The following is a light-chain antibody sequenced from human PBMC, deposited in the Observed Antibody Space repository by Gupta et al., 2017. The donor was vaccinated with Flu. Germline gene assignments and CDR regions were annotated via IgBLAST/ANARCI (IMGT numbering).Light chain of an antibody. CDR1: TIGRKN. CDR2: DDS. CDR3: QVWDTTSDHPV. J-gene: IGLJ3*02. V-gene: IGLV3-21*02. Sequence: GGKSTCPCGCDTIGRKNLDWYQQRPGQAPVLVVYDDSDRPSGVPDRFSGSNSGNTATLSISRVEAGDEAAYYCQVWDTTSDHPVFGGGTKLTVL.